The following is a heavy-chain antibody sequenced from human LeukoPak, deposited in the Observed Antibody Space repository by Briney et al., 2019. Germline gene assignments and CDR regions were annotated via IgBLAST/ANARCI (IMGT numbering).Heavy chain of an antibody. Sequence: GGSLRLSCAASGFTFSTYSMNWVRQAPGKGLEWVSYISSSSSTIYYADSGKGRFTISRDNAKNSLYLQMNSLRAEDTAVYYCARDYKSAAGIVGLSDYWGQGTLVTVSS. J-gene: IGHJ4*02. CDR3: ARDYKSAAGIVGLSDY. CDR2: ISSSSSTI. D-gene: IGHD6-13*01. V-gene: IGHV3-48*04. CDR1: GFTFSTYS.